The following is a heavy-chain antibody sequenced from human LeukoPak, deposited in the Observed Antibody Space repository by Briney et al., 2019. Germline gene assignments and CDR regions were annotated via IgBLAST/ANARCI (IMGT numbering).Heavy chain of an antibody. CDR3: ARRRGRYSGDAFDI. CDR1: GHSFSSYW. J-gene: IGHJ3*02. D-gene: IGHD1-26*01. CDR2: IYPGDSDT. Sequence: GESLKISCKGSGHSFSSYWIGWVRQMPGKGLEWMGFIYPGDSDTRYSPSFQGQVTISADKSMSTAYLQWSSLKASDTAMYYCARRRGRYSGDAFDIWGQGTMVTVSS. V-gene: IGHV5-51*01.